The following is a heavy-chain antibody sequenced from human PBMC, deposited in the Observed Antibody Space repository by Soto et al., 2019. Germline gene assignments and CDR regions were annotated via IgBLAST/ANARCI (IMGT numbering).Heavy chain of an antibody. V-gene: IGHV4-30-4*01. Sequence: PSETLSLTCTVSGGSISSGDYYWSWIRQPPGKGLEWIGYIYYSGSTYYNPSLKSRVTISVDTSKNQFSLKLSSVTAADTAVYYCGRDKASKFYDSRNYDPHFDPWGQGTLVTVSS. CDR3: GRDKASKFYDSRNYDPHFDP. CDR1: GGSISSGDYY. CDR2: IYYSGST. D-gene: IGHD3-22*01. J-gene: IGHJ5*02.